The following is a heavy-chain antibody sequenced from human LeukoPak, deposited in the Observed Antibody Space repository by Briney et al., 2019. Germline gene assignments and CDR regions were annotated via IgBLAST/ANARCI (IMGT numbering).Heavy chain of an antibody. J-gene: IGHJ4*02. V-gene: IGHV4-4*07. CDR1: GGSINFYY. CDR3: ARGIADPYSFDS. D-gene: IGHD6-13*01. Sequence: PSETLSLTCTASGGSINFYYWNWIRQPAGKGLEWIGRIYSTGSTNYSPPLKSRVTMSVDKSKNQCSLNLSSVTAADTALYYCARGIADPYSFDSWGQGILVTVSS. CDR2: IYSTGST.